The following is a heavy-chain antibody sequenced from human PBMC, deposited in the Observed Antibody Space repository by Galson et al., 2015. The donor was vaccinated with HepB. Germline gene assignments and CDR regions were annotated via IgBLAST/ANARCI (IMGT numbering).Heavy chain of an antibody. V-gene: IGHV3-30*18. CDR1: GFTFSAFG. Sequence: SLRLSCATSGFTFSAFGMHWVRQAPGKGLEWVAAISFDGSKIYYADSVKGRVTISRDNSKNTLYLHMTSLRGEDAAVYYCAKDPILNGDFRTMDIWFAPWGQGTLVIVSS. D-gene: IGHD4-17*01. J-gene: IGHJ5*02. CDR3: AKDPILNGDFRTMDIWFAP. CDR2: ISFDGSKI.